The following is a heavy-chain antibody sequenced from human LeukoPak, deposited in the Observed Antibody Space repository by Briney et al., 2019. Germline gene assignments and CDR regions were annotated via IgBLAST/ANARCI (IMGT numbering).Heavy chain of an antibody. CDR2: ISSSSTTM. CDR3: ARGEYCSGGPCYPGRLDY. J-gene: IGHJ4*02. Sequence: GGSLRLSCTVSGYIFSSYNMNWVRQAPGKGLEWVSYISSSSTTMYYADSVKGRFTISRDNAKNSLYLQMNTLRVEDTAVYYGARGEYCSGGPCYPGRLDYWGQGTLVTVSS. CDR1: GYIFSSYN. V-gene: IGHV3-48*01. D-gene: IGHD2-15*01.